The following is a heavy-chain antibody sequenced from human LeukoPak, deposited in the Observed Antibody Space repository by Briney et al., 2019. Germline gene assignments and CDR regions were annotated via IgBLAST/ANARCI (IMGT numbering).Heavy chain of an antibody. CDR1: GGSISSSSYY. J-gene: IGHJ5*02. V-gene: IGHV4-39*07. CDR2: IYYSGST. CDR3: ARESPTVQGENWFDP. D-gene: IGHD4-17*01. Sequence: SETLSLTCTVSGGSISSSSYYWGWIRQPPGKGLEWIGSIYYSGSTNYNPSLKSRVTISVDTSKNQFSLKLSSVTAADTAVYYCARESPTVQGENWFDPWGQGTLVTVSS.